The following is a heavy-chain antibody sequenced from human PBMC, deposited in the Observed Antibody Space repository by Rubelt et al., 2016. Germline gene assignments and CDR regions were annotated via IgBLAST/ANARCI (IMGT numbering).Heavy chain of an antibody. CDR1: GFSLSTSGMC. D-gene: IGHD6-13*01. V-gene: IGHV2-70*15. J-gene: IGHJ4*02. CDR3: ARIRYYRRIAAAGYYVDY. CDR2: IDWDDDK. Sequence: QVTLRESGPALVKPTQTLTLTCTFSGFSLSTSGMCVSWIRQPPGKALEWLARIDWDDDKYYSTSLKTRLTISKEPSKNQVVLTMTNMDPVETATYYCARIRYYRRIAAAGYYVDYWGQGTLVTVSS.